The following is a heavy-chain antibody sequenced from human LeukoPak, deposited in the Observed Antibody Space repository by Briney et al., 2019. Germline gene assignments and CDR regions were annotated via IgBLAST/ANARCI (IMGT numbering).Heavy chain of an antibody. J-gene: IGHJ4*02. CDR1: GFTVSSDF. V-gene: IGHV3-66*02. CDR3: ARGLEMTDPFGY. D-gene: IGHD5-24*01. CDR2: IYSGQNT. Sequence: PGGSLRLSCAASGFTVSSDFMSWVRQAPGKGLEWVSVIYSGQNTYYADSVKGRFAISRDNSKNTVYLQMNRLRVEDTAVYYCARGLEMTDPFGYWGQGTLVTASS.